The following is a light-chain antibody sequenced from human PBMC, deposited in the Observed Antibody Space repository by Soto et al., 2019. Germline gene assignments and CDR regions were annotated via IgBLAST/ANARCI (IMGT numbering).Light chain of an antibody. V-gene: IGLV1-44*01. J-gene: IGLJ1*01. Sequence: QSVLTQPPSASETPGQRVSISCSGSGSNIGSNTVHWYQQLPGTAPKPLMYNNNQRPSGVPDRFSGSKSGTSASLAISGLQSEDEADYYCAAWDDSLSGYVFGTGTKVNVL. CDR3: AAWDDSLSGYV. CDR1: GSNIGSNT. CDR2: NNN.